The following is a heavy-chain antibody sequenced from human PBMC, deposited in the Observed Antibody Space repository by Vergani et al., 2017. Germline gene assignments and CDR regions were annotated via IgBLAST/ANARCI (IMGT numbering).Heavy chain of an antibody. CDR3: AGLNSYYYDSSGSDFGAFDI. V-gene: IGHV1-18*01. D-gene: IGHD3-22*01. J-gene: IGHJ3*02. CDR1: GYTFTSYG. Sequence: QVQLVQSGAEVKKPGASVKVSCKASGYTFTSYGISWVRQAPGQGLEWMGWISAYNGNTNYAQKLQGRVTMTTDTSTSTAYMELRSLRSDDTAVYYCAGLNSYYYDSSGSDFGAFDIWGQGTMVTVSS. CDR2: ISAYNGNT.